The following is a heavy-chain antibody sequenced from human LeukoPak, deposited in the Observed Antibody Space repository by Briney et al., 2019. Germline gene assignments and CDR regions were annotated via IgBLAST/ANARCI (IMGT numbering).Heavy chain of an antibody. Sequence: SETLSLTCTVSGGSISGCSYYWGWIRQPPGKGLEWIGSVCHSGTTYYNPSLTSRVTMSVDTSQNQFSLRLNSVTAADTAVYYCASLGGCSSTSCYEHNWFDPWGQGTLVTVSS. V-gene: IGHV4-39*01. CDR1: GGSISGCSYY. CDR2: VCHSGTT. D-gene: IGHD2-2*01. J-gene: IGHJ5*02. CDR3: ASLGGCSSTSCYEHNWFDP.